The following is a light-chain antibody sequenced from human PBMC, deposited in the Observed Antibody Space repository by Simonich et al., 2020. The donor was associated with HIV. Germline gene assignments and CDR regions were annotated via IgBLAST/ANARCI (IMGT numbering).Light chain of an antibody. CDR2: LGS. V-gene: IGKV2-28*01. CDR3: MQVLQTPYT. Sequence: DIVMTQSPLSLPVTPGEPASISCRCSQSLLYSNGYNYLDWYLQNPGQSPQLLIYLGSTRASGVPDRFSGSGSGTDFTLKISRVEAEDVGVYYCMQVLQTPYTFGQGTKLEIK. J-gene: IGKJ2*01. CDR1: QSLLYSNGYNY.